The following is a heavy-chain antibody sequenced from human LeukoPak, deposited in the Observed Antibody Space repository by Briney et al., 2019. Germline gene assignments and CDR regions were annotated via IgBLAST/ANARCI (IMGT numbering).Heavy chain of an antibody. CDR3: ARGQLVFGY. J-gene: IGHJ4*02. V-gene: IGHV4-59*01. CDR1: GGSISSYY. CDR2: IYYSGST. Sequence: PSETLSLTCTVSGGSISSYYWSWIRQPPGKGLEWIGYIYYSGSTNYNPSLKSRVTISVDTSKNQFSLKLTSLTAADTAVYYCARGQLVFGYWGQGTLVTVSS. D-gene: IGHD1-1*01.